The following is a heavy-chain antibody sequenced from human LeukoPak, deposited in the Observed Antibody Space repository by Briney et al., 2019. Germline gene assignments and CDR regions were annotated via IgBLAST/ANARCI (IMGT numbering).Heavy chain of an antibody. V-gene: IGHV4-30-4*08. D-gene: IGHD2-2*01. CDR2: IYYSGST. Sequence: LSLTCTVSGGSISSGDYYWSWIRQPPGKGLEWIGYIYYSGSTYYNPSIKSRVTISVDTSKNQFSLKLSSVTAADTAVYYCARVARYCSSTSCWDWGQGTLVTVSS. J-gene: IGHJ4*02. CDR1: GGSISSGDYY. CDR3: ARVARYCSSTSCWD.